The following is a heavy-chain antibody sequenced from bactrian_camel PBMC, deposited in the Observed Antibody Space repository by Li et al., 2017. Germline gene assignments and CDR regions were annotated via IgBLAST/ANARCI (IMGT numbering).Heavy chain of an antibody. V-gene: IGHV3-3*01. CDR1: GHTGRMYC. Sequence: VQLVESGGGLVQAGGSLRLSCGSSSGHTGRMYCMAWFRLAPGKEREGVAAITTGGGSSIFYADSVKGRFTISEENTKTTATSHTVYLQMKDLKPEDTAMYYCAADPGNCYCHRAFFLSRQRPNFGYMGQGTQVTVS. CDR2: ITTGGGSSI. J-gene: IGHJ4*01. D-gene: IGHD3*01.